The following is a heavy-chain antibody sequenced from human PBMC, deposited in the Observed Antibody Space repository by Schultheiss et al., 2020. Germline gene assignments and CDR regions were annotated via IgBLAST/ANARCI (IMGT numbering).Heavy chain of an antibody. CDR1: GFTFSSYE. CDR2: ISSSGSTI. D-gene: IGHD3-10*01. CDR3: ARDTDYYGSGSPFDY. V-gene: IGHV3-48*03. Sequence: GGSLRLSCAASGFTFSSYEMNWVRQAPGKGLEWVSYISSSGSTIYYADTVKGRFTISRDNAKNSLYLQMNSLRAEDTAVYYCARDTDYYGSGSPFDYWGQGTLVTVSS. J-gene: IGHJ4*02.